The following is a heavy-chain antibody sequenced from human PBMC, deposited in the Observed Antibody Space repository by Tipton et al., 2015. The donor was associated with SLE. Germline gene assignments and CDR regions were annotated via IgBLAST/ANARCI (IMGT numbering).Heavy chain of an antibody. D-gene: IGHD3-3*01. V-gene: IGHV4-34*01. Sequence: GLVKPSETLSLTCAVYGGSFSGYYWSWIRQPPGKGLEWIGEINHSGSTNYNPSLKSRVTISVDTSKNQFSLKLSSVTAADTAVYYCARAPSQCYDFGYWGQGTLVTVSS. J-gene: IGHJ4*02. CDR1: GGSFSGYY. CDR3: ARAPSQCYDFGY. CDR2: INHSGST.